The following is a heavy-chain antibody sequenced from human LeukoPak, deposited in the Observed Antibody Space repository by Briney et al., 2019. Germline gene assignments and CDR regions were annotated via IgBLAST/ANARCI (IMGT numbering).Heavy chain of an antibody. J-gene: IGHJ4*02. D-gene: IGHD2-21*02. CDR2: IYPGDYET. Sequence: GESLKISCEGSGYSFSNYWIGWVRQTPGKGLGWMGVIYPGDYETRYSPSFQGLVTISVDKSISTAYLQWSSLKASDTAMYYCAIPPGYCGNDCSFDHWGQGTLVTVSS. CDR3: AIPPGYCGNDCSFDH. CDR1: GYSFSNYW. V-gene: IGHV5-51*01.